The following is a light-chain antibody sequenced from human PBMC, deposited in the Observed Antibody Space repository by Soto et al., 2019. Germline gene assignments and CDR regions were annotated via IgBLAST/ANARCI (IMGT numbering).Light chain of an antibody. Sequence: DIQMTQSPSSLSASVGYRGTITCRASQDISKYLAWYQQRPGKVPKLLIYTSSTLQSGVPSRFSGSGSGTDFSLTISSMQPEDVATYYCQEYKNAQLTVGGGTQLAIK. CDR3: QEYKNAQLT. CDR1: QDISKY. CDR2: TSS. V-gene: IGKV1-27*01. J-gene: IGKJ4*01.